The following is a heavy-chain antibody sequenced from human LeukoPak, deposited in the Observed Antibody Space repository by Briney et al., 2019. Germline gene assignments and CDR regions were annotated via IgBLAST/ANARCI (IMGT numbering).Heavy chain of an antibody. CDR1: GGSISSGGYY. CDR3: ARGLKAAAGEGLDY. CDR2: IYYSGST. J-gene: IGHJ4*02. Sequence: SETLSLTCTVSGGSISSGGYYWSWIRQHPGKGLEWIGYIYYSGSTYYNPSLKSRVTISVDTSKNQFSLKLSSVTAADTAVYYCARGLKAAAGEGLDYWGQGTLVTVSS. V-gene: IGHV4-31*03. D-gene: IGHD6-13*01.